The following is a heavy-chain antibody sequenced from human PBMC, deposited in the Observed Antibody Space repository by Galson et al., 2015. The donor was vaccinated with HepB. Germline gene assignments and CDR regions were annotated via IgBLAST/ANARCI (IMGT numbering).Heavy chain of an antibody. Sequence: SLRLSCTASGFFVSAAYMTWVRQAPGKGLEWVSVISTDGSAYYADSVKGRLVASRDNSKNTVYLRMYNLTPDDTAVYYCARDMEFHDSWTGYYVRNGLDVWGQGTTVIVSS. CDR2: ISTDGSA. CDR3: ARDMEFHDSWTGYYVRNGLDV. CDR1: GFFVSAAY. J-gene: IGHJ6*02. D-gene: IGHD3/OR15-3a*01. V-gene: IGHV3-66*02.